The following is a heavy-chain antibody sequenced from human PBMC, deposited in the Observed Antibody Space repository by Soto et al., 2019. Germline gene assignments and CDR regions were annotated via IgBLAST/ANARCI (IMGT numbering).Heavy chain of an antibody. Sequence: GGSLRLSCAASGFTFSSYGMHWVRQAPGKGLEWVAVICFDGCNKYFVDSVKGRFTISRDNSKNTLYLQMNSLRAEDTAVYYCARGMTTVTTDYYYGMDVWGQGTTVTVSS. CDR1: GFTFSSYG. D-gene: IGHD4-4*01. CDR3: ARGMTTVTTDYYYGMDV. J-gene: IGHJ6*02. V-gene: IGHV3-33*01. CDR2: ICFDGCNK.